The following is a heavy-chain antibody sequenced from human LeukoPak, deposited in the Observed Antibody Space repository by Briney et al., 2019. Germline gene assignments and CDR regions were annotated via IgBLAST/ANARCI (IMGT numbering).Heavy chain of an antibody. J-gene: IGHJ4*02. Sequence: GGSLRLSCSASGFTFSICAMHWVRQAPGKGLEYVSAISTNGGVTYYADSVKGRFTISRDNSKNTLYLQMSSLRAEDSAVYYCAKRGGYETMAAFDYWGQGTLVTVSS. CDR2: ISTNGGVT. CDR1: GFTFSICA. CDR3: AKRGGYETMAAFDY. D-gene: IGHD3-10*01. V-gene: IGHV3-64D*06.